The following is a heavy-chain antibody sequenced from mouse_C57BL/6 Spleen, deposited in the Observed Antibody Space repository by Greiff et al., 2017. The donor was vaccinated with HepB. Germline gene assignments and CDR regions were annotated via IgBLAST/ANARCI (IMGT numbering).Heavy chain of an antibody. CDR2: IYPGDGDT. Sequence: QVQLQQSGPELVKPGASVKISCKASGYAFSSSWMNWVKQRPGKGLEWIGRIYPGDGDTNYNGKFKGKATLTADKSSSTAYMQLSSLTSEDSAVYFCARGGEYYGSSHWYFDVWGTGTTVTVSS. V-gene: IGHV1-82*01. J-gene: IGHJ1*03. D-gene: IGHD1-1*01. CDR3: ARGGEYYGSSHWYFDV. CDR1: GYAFSSSW.